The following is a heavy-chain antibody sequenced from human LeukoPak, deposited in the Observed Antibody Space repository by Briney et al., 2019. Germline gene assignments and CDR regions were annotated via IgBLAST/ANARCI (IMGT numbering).Heavy chain of an antibody. CDR1: GFTFSSYS. D-gene: IGHD6-19*01. V-gene: IGHV3-21*01. CDR2: ISSSSSYI. CDR3: ASQEYSSGWGHNWFDP. Sequence: GGSLRLSCAASGFTFSSYSMNWVRQAPGKGLEWVSSISSSSSYIYYADSVKGRLTISRDNAKNSLYLQMNSLRAEDTAVYYCASQEYSSGWGHNWFDPWGQGTLVTVSS. J-gene: IGHJ5*02.